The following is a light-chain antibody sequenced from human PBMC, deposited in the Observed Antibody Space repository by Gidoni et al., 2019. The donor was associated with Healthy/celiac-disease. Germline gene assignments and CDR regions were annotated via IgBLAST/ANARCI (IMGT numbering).Light chain of an antibody. CDR2: QDS. CDR1: KLGDKY. Sequence: SYALTQPHSVSVSPGQTASITCSGAKLGDKYACWYQQKPGQSPVLVIYQDSKRPSGIPERFSGSNSGNTATLTISGTQAMDEADYYCQAWDSSTVVFGGGTKLTVL. CDR3: QAWDSSTVV. V-gene: IGLV3-1*01. J-gene: IGLJ2*01.